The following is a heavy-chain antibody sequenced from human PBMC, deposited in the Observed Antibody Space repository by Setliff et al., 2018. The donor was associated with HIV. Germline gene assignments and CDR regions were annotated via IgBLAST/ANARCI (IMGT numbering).Heavy chain of an antibody. Sequence: PGGSLRLSCAGSGSGGSGFTFSDYYMSWVRQAPGKGLEWVSVMYAGGATYYADSVKGRFSISRDNSKNTVYLQMNSLRAEDTAVYYCGRPLDYGGPIDYWGQGTLVTVSS. D-gene: IGHD4-17*01. V-gene: IGHV3-53*01. J-gene: IGHJ4*02. CDR1: GFTFSDYY. CDR2: MYAGGAT. CDR3: GRPLDYGGPIDY.